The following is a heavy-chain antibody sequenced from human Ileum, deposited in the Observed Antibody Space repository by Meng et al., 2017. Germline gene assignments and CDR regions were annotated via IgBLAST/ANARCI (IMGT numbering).Heavy chain of an antibody. CDR3: ALLLVVDSSTLDDY. J-gene: IGHJ4*02. D-gene: IGHD2-15*01. CDR1: GGSFSDYY. CDR2: IKHSGVT. V-gene: IGHV4-34*01. Sequence: QVQLNQWGAGMLSPSETLSLPCASYGGSFSDYYWSWIRQAPGKGLEWIGEIKHSGVTKYNPSLKSRVSISVNSSKNQLSLKVTSVTAADTAVYYCALLLVVDSSTLDDYWGQGTLVTVSS.